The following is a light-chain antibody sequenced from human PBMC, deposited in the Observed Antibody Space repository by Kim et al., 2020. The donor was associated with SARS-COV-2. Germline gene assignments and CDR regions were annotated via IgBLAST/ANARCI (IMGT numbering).Light chain of an antibody. Sequence: GPRVPISCAGSFSNVGRNTVNWYQQLPGTAPKLLIFGYNQRPSGVPDRFSGSKSGTSASLAISGLQSEDEADYYCAAWDDNLNGVGFGGGTQLTVL. CDR2: GYN. V-gene: IGLV1-44*01. J-gene: IGLJ2*01. CDR1: FSNVGRNT. CDR3: AAWDDNLNGVG.